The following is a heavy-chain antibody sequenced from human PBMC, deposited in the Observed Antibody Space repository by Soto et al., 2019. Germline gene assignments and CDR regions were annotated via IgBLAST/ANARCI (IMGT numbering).Heavy chain of an antibody. J-gene: IGHJ4*02. CDR1: GGSISSSSYY. Sequence: PSETLSLTCTVSGGSISSSSYYWAWIRQPPGKGLEWIGSVYYSGGTYYNPSLKSRITTSLDTSKNQFSLKLTSVTAADTAMYYCVRQFNFYDYWGQGTLVTVSS. V-gene: IGHV4-39*01. CDR2: VYYSGGT. CDR3: VRQFNFYDY.